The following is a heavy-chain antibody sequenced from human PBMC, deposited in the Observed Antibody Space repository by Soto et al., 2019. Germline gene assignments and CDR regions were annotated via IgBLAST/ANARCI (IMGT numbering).Heavy chain of an antibody. V-gene: IGHV4-34*01. CDR2: INHSGST. CDR1: GGSFSGYY. Sequence: SETLSLTCAVYGGSFSGYYWSWSRQPPGKGLEWIGEINHSGSTNYNPSLKSRVTISVDTSKNQFSLKLSSVTAADTAVYYCASVPKYYYDSSGDYYFDYWGQGTLVTVSS. CDR3: ASVPKYYYDSSGDYYFDY. J-gene: IGHJ4*02. D-gene: IGHD3-22*01.